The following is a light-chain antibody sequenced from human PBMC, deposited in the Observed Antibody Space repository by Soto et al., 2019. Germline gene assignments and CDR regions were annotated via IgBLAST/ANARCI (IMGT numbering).Light chain of an antibody. V-gene: IGKV1-5*03. Sequence: DIQMTQSPSSLSASEGDRVTITCRASQSINKWLAWYQHKPGKAPNLLIYEVSTLHSGVPSRFSGSGSGTEFTLTISSLRPDDFATYYCQHYSGDRATFGQGTKVDI. CDR3: QHYSGDRAT. J-gene: IGKJ1*01. CDR2: EVS. CDR1: QSINKW.